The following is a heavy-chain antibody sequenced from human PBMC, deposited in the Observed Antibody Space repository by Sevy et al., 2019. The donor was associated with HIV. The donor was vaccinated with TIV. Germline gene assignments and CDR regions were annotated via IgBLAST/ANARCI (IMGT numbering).Heavy chain of an antibody. J-gene: IGHJ4*02. CDR2: ITPISDTA. CDR3: ARSISYGLES. V-gene: IGHV1-69*13. Sequence: ASVKVSCKASGGTVSTYSLNWVRQAPGQGLEWMGGITPISDTAHYAEKFQGRVTITADESTSTTYMEIRSLRSEDTAVYYCARSISYGLESWGQGTLVTVSS. D-gene: IGHD3-10*01. CDR1: GGTVSTYS.